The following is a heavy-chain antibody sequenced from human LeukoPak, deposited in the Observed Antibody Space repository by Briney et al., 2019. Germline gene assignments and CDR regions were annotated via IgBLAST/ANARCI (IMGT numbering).Heavy chain of an antibody. CDR2: MNGDGSQI. V-gene: IGHV3-7*01. CDR3: VAWGNSGNS. CDR1: GFTVSGHW. D-gene: IGHD1-26*01. J-gene: IGHJ3*01. Sequence: GGSLRLSCAASGFTVSGHWMSWVRQAPAKGLEWVAHMNGDGSQIYYMDFVKGRFTISRDNAKNSLYLQMNGLRAEDTAVYYCVAWGNSGNSWGQGTMVIVSS.